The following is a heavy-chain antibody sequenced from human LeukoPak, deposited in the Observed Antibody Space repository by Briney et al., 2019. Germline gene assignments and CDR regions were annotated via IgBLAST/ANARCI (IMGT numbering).Heavy chain of an antibody. CDR3: ARETGTTYLFDY. J-gene: IGHJ4*02. CDR1: GGSISSSSYY. V-gene: IGHV4-39*07. D-gene: IGHD1-1*01. CDR2: IYYSGST. Sequence: SETLSLTCTVSGGSISSSSYYWGWIRQPPGKGLEWIGSIYYSGSTYYNPSLKSRVTISVDTSKNQFSLKLSSVTAADTAVYYCARETGTTYLFDYWGQGTLVTVSS.